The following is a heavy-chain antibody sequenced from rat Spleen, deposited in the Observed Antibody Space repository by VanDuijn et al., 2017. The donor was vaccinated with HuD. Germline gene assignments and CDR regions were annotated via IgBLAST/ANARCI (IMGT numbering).Heavy chain of an antibody. D-gene: IGHD1-12*03. Sequence: EVQLVESGGGLVQPGRSLKLSCVASGFTFNKYWMAWIRQAPGKGLEWIASITNSGDSYYPDSVKGRFTISRDNAKSTLYLQMDGLRSEDTATYYCARHYYYDGYWFAYWGQGTLVTVSS. CDR1: GFTFNKYW. J-gene: IGHJ3*01. CDR2: ITNSGDS. V-gene: IGHV5-31*01. CDR3: ARHYYYDGYWFAY.